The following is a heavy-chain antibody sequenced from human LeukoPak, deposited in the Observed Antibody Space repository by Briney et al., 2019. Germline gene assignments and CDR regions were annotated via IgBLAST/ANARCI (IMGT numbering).Heavy chain of an antibody. CDR1: GFTFSNYW. D-gene: IGHD3-10*01. J-gene: IGHJ4*02. CDR2: IKQDGSEK. CDR3: ARNPGRKFDF. V-gene: IGHV3-7*01. Sequence: GGSLRLSCAASGFTFSNYWMNWVRQAPGKVLEWVANIKQDGSEKYYVDSVKGRFTISRDNAKNSLYLQMNSLRAEDTAVYYCARNPGRKFDFWGQRALVTVSS.